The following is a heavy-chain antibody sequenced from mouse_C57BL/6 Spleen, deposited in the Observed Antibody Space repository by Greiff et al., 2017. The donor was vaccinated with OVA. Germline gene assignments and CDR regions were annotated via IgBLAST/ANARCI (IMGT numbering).Heavy chain of an antibody. CDR2: IYPRDGST. V-gene: IGHV1-85*01. CDR3: ERYGVTTEVANFDY. D-gene: IGHD1-1*01. CDR1: GYTFTSYD. Sequence: QVQLQQSGPELVKPGASVKLSCKASGYTFTSYDINWVKQRPGQGLEWIGWIYPRDGSTKYNEKFKGKATLTVDTSSSTAYLQLHSRTSEYSAVYFCERYGVTTEVANFDYWGQGTTLTVSS. J-gene: IGHJ2*01.